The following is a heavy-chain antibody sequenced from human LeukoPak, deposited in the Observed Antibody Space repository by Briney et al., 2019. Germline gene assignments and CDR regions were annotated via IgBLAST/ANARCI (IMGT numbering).Heavy chain of an antibody. D-gene: IGHD3-3*02. CDR1: GFIFTNYF. CDR3: ARDVLAPYYYYGMDV. V-gene: IGHV3-7*01. Sequence: GGSLRLSCAASGFIFTNYFMSWVRQAPGKGLEWVASIKHDGSEKYYVDSVRGRFTISRDNTMNSLYLQMSSLRAEDTAVYYCARDVLAPYYYYGMDVWGQGTTVTVSS. J-gene: IGHJ6*02. CDR2: IKHDGSEK.